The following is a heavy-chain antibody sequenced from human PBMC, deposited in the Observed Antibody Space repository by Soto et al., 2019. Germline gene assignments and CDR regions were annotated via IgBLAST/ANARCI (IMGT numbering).Heavy chain of an antibody. D-gene: IGHD3-10*01. CDR2: ISSSSSTI. J-gene: IGHJ5*02. V-gene: IGHV3-48*02. CDR1: GVTFSSYS. CDR3: AREIPSRGAGWFDP. Sequence: GGSLRLSCAASGVTFSSYSTNWVRQAPGKGLEWVSYISSSSSTIYYADSVKGRFTISRDNAKNSLYLQMNSLRDEDTAVYYCAREIPSRGAGWFDPWGQGTLVTVSS.